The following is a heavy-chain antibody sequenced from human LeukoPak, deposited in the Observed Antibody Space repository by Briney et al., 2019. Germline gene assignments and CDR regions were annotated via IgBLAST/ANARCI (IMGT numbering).Heavy chain of an antibody. CDR2: INPSGGST. J-gene: IGHJ4*02. CDR3: ARVGLRYFDYEGDY. V-gene: IGHV1-46*01. Sequence: ASVKVSCKASGGTFSSYAISWVRQAPGQGLEWMGIINPSGGSTSYAQKFQGRVTMTRDTSTSTVYMELSSLRSEDTAVYYCARVGLRYFDYEGDYWGQGTLVTVSS. CDR1: GGTFSSYA. D-gene: IGHD3-9*01.